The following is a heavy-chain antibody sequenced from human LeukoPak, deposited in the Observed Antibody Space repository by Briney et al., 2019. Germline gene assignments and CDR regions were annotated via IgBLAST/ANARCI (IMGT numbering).Heavy chain of an antibody. CDR2: IYYSGST. J-gene: IGHJ6*03. CDR3: ARRSGYSYGYAYYYYYMDV. Sequence: SETLSLTCTVSGGSISSSSYYWGWIRQPPGKGLEWIGSIYYSGSTYHNPSLKSRVTISVDPSKNQFSLKLSSVTAADTAVYYCARRSGYSYGYAYYYYYMDVWGKGTTVTVSS. CDR1: GGSISSSSYY. V-gene: IGHV4-39*01. D-gene: IGHD5-18*01.